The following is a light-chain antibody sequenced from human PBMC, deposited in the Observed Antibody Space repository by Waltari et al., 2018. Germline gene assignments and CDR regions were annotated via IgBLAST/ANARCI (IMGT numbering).Light chain of an antibody. V-gene: IGLV4-69*01. CDR2: VQTDGSH. Sequence: QPVLTQSPSASASLGASVKLTCTLSSEHSSYVIAWHQQQPDKGPRYLMKVQTDGSHMKGGGSPARCSGSSSGAERSCIIASRQSEDEADDYCQTWCSGIQVFGGGTKLTVL. J-gene: IGLJ3*02. CDR1: SEHSSYV. CDR3: QTWCSGIQV.